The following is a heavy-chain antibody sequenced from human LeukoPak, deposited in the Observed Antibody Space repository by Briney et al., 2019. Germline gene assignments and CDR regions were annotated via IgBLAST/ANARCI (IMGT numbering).Heavy chain of an antibody. CDR1: GFTFDDYT. Sequence: AGGSLRLSCAASGFTFDDYTMHWVRQAPGKGLEWVSGISWNSGSIGYADSVKGRFTISRDNAKNSLYLQMNSLRAEDTALYYCAKAYYGSGSPDYWGQGTLVTVSS. CDR2: ISWNSGSI. CDR3: AKAYYGSGSPDY. D-gene: IGHD3-10*01. V-gene: IGHV3-9*01. J-gene: IGHJ4*02.